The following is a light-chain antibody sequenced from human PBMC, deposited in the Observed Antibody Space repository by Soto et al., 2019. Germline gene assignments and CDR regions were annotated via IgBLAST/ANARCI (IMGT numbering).Light chain of an antibody. Sequence: DIQMTQSPSTLSASVGDRVTLTCRASQSISSWLAWYQQKPGKAPKLLIYHAYSLESGVPSRFSGSESVAEITLTIHSLESDVFAIYYCQEYNSYPWTFGQGTKVEIK. CDR2: HAY. V-gene: IGKV1-5*01. CDR1: QSISSW. CDR3: QEYNSYPWT. J-gene: IGKJ1*01.